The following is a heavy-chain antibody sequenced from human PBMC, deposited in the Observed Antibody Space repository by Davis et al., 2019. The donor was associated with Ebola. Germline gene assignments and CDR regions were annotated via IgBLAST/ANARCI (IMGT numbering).Heavy chain of an antibody. V-gene: IGHV3-30*04. Sequence: GGSLRLSCTDSVITFSSYAMTWVRQAPGKGLEWVAVISYDGSNKYYADSVKGRFTISRDNSKNTLYLQMNSLRAEDTAVYYCARKGAYSSWYDYWGQGTLVTVSS. D-gene: IGHD6-13*01. CDR1: VITFSSYA. CDR3: ARKGAYSSWYDY. J-gene: IGHJ4*02. CDR2: ISYDGSNK.